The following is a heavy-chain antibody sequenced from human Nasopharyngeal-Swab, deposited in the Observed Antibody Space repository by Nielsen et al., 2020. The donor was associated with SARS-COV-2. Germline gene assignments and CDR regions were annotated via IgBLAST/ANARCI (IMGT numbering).Heavy chain of an antibody. CDR2: IKQDGSEK. Sequence: VRQAPGKGLEWVANIKQDGSEKYYVDSVKGRFTISRDNAKNSLYLQMNSLRAEDTAVYYCARASDSSGYYFYYYYGMDVWGQGTTVTVSS. V-gene: IGHV3-7*01. CDR3: ARASDSSGYYFYYYYGMDV. D-gene: IGHD3-22*01. J-gene: IGHJ6*02.